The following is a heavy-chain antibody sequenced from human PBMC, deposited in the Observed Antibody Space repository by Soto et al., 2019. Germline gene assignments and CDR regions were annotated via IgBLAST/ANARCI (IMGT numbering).Heavy chain of an antibody. CDR3: ARDYSSGWYMVGY. D-gene: IGHD6-19*01. CDR2: IKQDGSEK. Sequence: GGSLRLSCAASGFTFSSYWMSWVRQAPGKGLEWVANIKQDGSEKYYVDSVKGRFTISRDNAKNSLYLQMNSLRAEDTAVYYCARDYSSGWYMVGYWGQGTLVTVSS. V-gene: IGHV3-7*03. CDR1: GFTFSSYW. J-gene: IGHJ4*02.